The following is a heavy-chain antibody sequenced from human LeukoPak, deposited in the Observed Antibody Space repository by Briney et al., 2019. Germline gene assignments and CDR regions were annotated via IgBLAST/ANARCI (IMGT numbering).Heavy chain of an antibody. Sequence: GGSLRLSCAASGFTFSSYAMHWVRQAPGKGLEWVAVISYDGSNKYYADSVKGRFTISRDNSKNTLYLQMNSLRAEDTAVYYCARVPYSSGWSNFDYWGQGTLVTVSS. V-gene: IGHV3-30-3*01. CDR3: ARVPYSSGWSNFDY. CDR2: ISYDGSNK. J-gene: IGHJ4*02. CDR1: GFTFSSYA. D-gene: IGHD6-19*01.